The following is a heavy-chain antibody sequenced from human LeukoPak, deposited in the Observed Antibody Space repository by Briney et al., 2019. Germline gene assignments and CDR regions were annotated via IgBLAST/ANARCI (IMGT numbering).Heavy chain of an antibody. CDR1: GGSISSGSYY. D-gene: IGHD7-27*01. J-gene: IGHJ4*02. V-gene: IGHV4-39*01. CDR2: IYYGETT. Sequence: ETLSLTCAVSGGSISSGSYYWARKAQRPGKGLEWIGRIYYGETTYYHSSLKGRVTMTVDRSKNQFSLTLSPVAAADMGVDYCARLTAETGGTLIDFWGQGTLVTVSS. CDR3: ARLTAETGGTLIDF.